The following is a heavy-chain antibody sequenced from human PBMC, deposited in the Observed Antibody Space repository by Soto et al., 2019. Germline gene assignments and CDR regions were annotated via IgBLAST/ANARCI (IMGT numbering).Heavy chain of an antibody. J-gene: IGHJ6*02. Sequence: SETLSLTCTVSGGSISSSSYYWGWIRQPPGKGLEWIGSIYYSGSTYYNPSLKSRVTISVDTSKNQFSLKLSSVTAADTAVYYCASERGILTGYLYYGMDVWGQGTTVTVSS. CDR3: ASERGILTGYLYYGMDV. V-gene: IGHV4-39*01. CDR2: IYYSGST. CDR1: GGSISSSSYY. D-gene: IGHD3-9*01.